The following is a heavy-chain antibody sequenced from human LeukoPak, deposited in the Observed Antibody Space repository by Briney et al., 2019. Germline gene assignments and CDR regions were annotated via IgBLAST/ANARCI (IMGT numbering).Heavy chain of an antibody. CDR2: IYYSGST. J-gene: IGHJ4*02. CDR1: GGSISSSSYY. D-gene: IGHD1-26*01. CDR3: ARVWYRVSGSANPFDY. Sequence: PSETLSLTCTVSGGSISSSSYYWGWIRQPPGKGLEWIGSIYYSGSTYYNPSLKSRVTISVDTSKNQFSLKLSSVTAADTAVYYCARVWYRVSGSANPFDYWGQGTLVIVSS. V-gene: IGHV4-39*07.